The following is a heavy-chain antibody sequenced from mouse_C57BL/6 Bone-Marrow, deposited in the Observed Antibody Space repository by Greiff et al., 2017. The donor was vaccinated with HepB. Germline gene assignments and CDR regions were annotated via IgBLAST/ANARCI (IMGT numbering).Heavy chain of an antibody. CDR1: GYTFTSYT. D-gene: IGHD2-4*01. CDR3: ARGGDYDYDRFAY. J-gene: IGHJ3*01. CDR2: INPSSGYT. V-gene: IGHV1-4*01. Sequence: QVQLKESGAELARPGASVKMSCKASGYTFTSYTMHWVKQRPGQGLEWIGYINPSSGYTKYNQKFKDKATLTADKSSSTAYMQLSSLTSEDSAVYYCARGGDYDYDRFAYWGQGTRVTVSA.